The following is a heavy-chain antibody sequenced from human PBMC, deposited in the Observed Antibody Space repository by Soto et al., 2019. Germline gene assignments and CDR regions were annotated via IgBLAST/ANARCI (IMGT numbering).Heavy chain of an antibody. CDR3: ARSEEYYYYGMDV. J-gene: IGHJ6*02. CDR2: IYYSGST. CDR1: GGSISSSSYY. V-gene: IGHV4-39*01. Sequence: QLQLQESGPGLVKPSETLSLTCTVSGGSISSSSYYWGWIRQPPGKGLEWIGSIYYSGSTYYNPSLKSRVTISVDTSKNQFSRKLSSVTAADTAVYYCARSEEYYYYGMDVWGQGTTVTVSS.